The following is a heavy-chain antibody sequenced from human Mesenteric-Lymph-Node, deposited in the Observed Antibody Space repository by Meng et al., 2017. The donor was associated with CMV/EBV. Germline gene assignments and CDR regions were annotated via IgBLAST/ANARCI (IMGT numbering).Heavy chain of an antibody. Sequence: GSLRLSCTVSGYSISSGYYWGWIRQPPGKGLEWIGSIYHSGSTYYNPSLKSRVTISVDTSKNHFSLKLSSVTAADTAVYYCARQGYSSSWYPDYWGQGTLVTVSS. D-gene: IGHD6-13*01. CDR1: GYSISSGYY. V-gene: IGHV4-38-2*02. CDR3: ARQGYSSSWYPDY. CDR2: IYHSGST. J-gene: IGHJ4*02.